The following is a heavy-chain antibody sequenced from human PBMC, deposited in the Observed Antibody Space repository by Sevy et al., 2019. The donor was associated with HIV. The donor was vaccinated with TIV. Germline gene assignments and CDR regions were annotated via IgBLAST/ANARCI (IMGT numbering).Heavy chain of an antibody. CDR2: IYYRSKWYN. Sequence: SQTLSLTCAISGDSVSSNSPTWHWIRQSPSRGLEWLGRIYYRSKWYNDYGVSVKSRITINPDTSKNQFSLHLISVTPEDTAMYYCARVQYSSTWHFDYWGQGTLVTVSS. CDR3: ARVQYSSTWHFDY. D-gene: IGHD6-13*01. J-gene: IGHJ4*02. V-gene: IGHV6-1*01. CDR1: GDSVSSNSPT.